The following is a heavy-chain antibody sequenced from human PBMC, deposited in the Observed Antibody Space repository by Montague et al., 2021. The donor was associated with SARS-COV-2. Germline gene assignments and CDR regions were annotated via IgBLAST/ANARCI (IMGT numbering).Heavy chain of an antibody. V-gene: IGHV3-30-3*01. CDR2: ISYDGSNK. CDR3: AREREVERAARTLVAFDM. CDR1: GFTFSSYA. D-gene: IGHD1-1*01. Sequence: SLRLSCAASGFTFSSYAMHWVRQAPGKGLEWVAVISYDGSNKYYADSVKGRFTISRDNSKNTLYLQMNSLRAEDTAVYYCAREREVERAARTLVAFDMWGQGTMVTVSS. J-gene: IGHJ3*02.